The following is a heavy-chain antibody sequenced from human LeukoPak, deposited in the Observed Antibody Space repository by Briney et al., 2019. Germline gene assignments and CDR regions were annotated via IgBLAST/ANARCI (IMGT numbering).Heavy chain of an antibody. J-gene: IGHJ4*02. D-gene: IGHD5-18*01. V-gene: IGHV3-23*01. CDR1: GFTFSSYG. Sequence: PGGSLRLSCAASGFTFSSYGMSWVRQAPGKGLEWVSGVSGSGGRTYYADSVKGRFTISRDNSKNTLYLQMNSLRAEDTAIYYCAKDGDVDTVMVTYFDYWGQGTLVTVSS. CDR2: VSGSGGRT. CDR3: AKDGDVDTVMVTYFDY.